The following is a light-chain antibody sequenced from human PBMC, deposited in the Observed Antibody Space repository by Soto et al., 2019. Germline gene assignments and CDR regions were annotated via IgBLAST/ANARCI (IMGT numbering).Light chain of an antibody. CDR2: GAS. CDR3: QQYDGSPLT. Sequence: EIVLTQSPGTLSLSPGERATLSCRASQSLSINSLAWYQQKPRQSPRLLVYGASTRDTGIPDRFRGSGSGTDFALTISSLEPEYFAMYYCQQYDGSPLTFGPGTKVDIK. CDR1: QSLSINS. J-gene: IGKJ3*01. V-gene: IGKV3-20*01.